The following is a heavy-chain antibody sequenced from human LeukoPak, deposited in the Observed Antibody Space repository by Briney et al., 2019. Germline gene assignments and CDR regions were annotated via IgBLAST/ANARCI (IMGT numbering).Heavy chain of an antibody. Sequence: PAGTLSFSCAASGFTFSSYGMSWLRPAQGKGLEWVSAISGSGGSTYYADPGKGRFTISRHNSKNTLYQQMNSLRAEDTAVYDCAKPPFAAAGTFDCCGQGTLVTVSS. D-gene: IGHD6-13*01. J-gene: IGHJ4*02. V-gene: IGHV3-23*01. CDR3: AKPPFAAAGTFDC. CDR1: GFTFSSYG. CDR2: ISGSGGST.